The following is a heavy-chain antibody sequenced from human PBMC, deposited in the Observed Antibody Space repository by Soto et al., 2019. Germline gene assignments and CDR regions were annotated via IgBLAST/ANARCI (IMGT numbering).Heavy chain of an antibody. Sequence: EVQVVESGGGLVQPGGSLRLSCAASGFTFGIHWMTWVRQVPGKGLEWVANINQDGSDKSYVDSVKGRFIISRDNAKDSSYLKMNSLRVEDTAVYYCATSMRHTLDPWGQGTLVTVS. V-gene: IGHV3-7*01. J-gene: IGHJ5*02. CDR3: ATSMRHTLDP. CDR1: GFTFGIHW. D-gene: IGHD2-21*01. CDR2: INQDGSDK.